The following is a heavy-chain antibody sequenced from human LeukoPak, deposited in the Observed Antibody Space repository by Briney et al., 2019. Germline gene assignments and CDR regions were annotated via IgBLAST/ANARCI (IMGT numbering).Heavy chain of an antibody. Sequence: GGSLRLSYAASGFTFSSYEMNWVRQAPGKGLEWVSSISSSSSYIYYADSVKGRFTISRDNAKNSLYLQMNSLRAEDTAVYYCARDVDGDYRPCFDYWGQGTLVTVSS. CDR3: ARDVDGDYRPCFDY. J-gene: IGHJ4*02. CDR2: ISSSSSYI. CDR1: GFTFSSYE. V-gene: IGHV3-21*01. D-gene: IGHD4-17*01.